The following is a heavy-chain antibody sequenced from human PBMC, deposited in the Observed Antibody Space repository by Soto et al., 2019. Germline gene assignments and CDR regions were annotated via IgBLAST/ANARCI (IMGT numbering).Heavy chain of an antibody. CDR2: ISYDGSNK. Sequence: PGGSLGLSCAASGFTFSSYGMHWVRQAPGKGLEWVAVISYDGSNKYYADSVKGRFTISRDNSKNTLYLQMNSLRAEDTAVYYCGPNFEPEYYFDYWGQGTLVTVSS. D-gene: IGHD1-7*01. CDR3: GPNFEPEYYFDY. J-gene: IGHJ4*02. V-gene: IGHV3-30*03. CDR1: GFTFSSYG.